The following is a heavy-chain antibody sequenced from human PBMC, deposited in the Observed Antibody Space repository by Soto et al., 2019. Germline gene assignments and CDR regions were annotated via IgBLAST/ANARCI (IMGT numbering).Heavy chain of an antibody. CDR3: ARSEKGAIGVMDV. J-gene: IGHJ6*02. CDR1: GFTFSSYS. Sequence: EVQLVESGGGLVKPGGSLRPSCAASGFTFSSYSMNWVRQAPGKGLEWVSSISSSSSYIYYADSVKGRFTISRDNAKNSLYLQMNSLRAEDTAVYYCARSEKGAIGVMDVWGQGTTVTVSS. CDR2: ISSSSSYI. D-gene: IGHD1-26*01. V-gene: IGHV3-21*01.